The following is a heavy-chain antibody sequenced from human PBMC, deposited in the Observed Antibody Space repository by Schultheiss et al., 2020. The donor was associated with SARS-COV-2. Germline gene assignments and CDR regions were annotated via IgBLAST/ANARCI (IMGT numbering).Heavy chain of an antibody. CDR3: ARDGGDYGWWPDY. V-gene: IGHV3-NL1*01. J-gene: IGHJ4*02. CDR1: QFTYIHFG. CDR2: IYSGGST. Sequence: GGSLRLSCVLSQFTYIHFGMQWVRQAPGKGLEWVSVIYSGGSTYYADSLKGRFTISRDSSENTLYLQMNSLRVEDTAVYYCARDGGDYGWWPDYWGRGTLVTVSS. D-gene: IGHD2-8*02.